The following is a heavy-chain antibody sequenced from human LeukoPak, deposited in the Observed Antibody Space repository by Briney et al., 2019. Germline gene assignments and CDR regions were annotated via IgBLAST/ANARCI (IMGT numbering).Heavy chain of an antibody. D-gene: IGHD3-22*01. CDR3: ASADRSGYYGGFDY. J-gene: IGHJ4*02. Sequence: GASVKVSCKASGYTFTSYAISWVRQAPGQGLEWMGGIIPIFGTANYAQKFQGRVTITADKSTSTAYMELSSLRSEDTAVYYCASADRSGYYGGFDYWGQGTLVTVSS. CDR1: GYTFTSYA. V-gene: IGHV1-69*06. CDR2: IIPIFGTA.